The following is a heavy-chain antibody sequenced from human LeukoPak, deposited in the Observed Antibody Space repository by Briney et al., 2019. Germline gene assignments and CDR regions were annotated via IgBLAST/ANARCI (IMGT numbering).Heavy chain of an antibody. J-gene: IGHJ3*02. CDR2: IYTSGST. V-gene: IGHV4-61*02. D-gene: IGHD3-3*01. CDR3: ARDAGRPPRITIFGVVPGAFDI. Sequence: SETLSLTCTVSGGSISSGGYYWSWIRQPAGKGLEWIGRIYTSGSTNYNPSLKSRVTISVDTSKNQFSLKLSSVTAADTAVYYCARDAGRPPRITIFGVVPGAFDIWGQGTMVTVSS. CDR1: GGSISSGGYY.